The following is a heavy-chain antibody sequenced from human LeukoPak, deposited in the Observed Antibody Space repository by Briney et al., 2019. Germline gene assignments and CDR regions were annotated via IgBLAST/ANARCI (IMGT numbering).Heavy chain of an antibody. CDR3: ARGTYEWLAY. D-gene: IGHD3-22*01. J-gene: IGHJ4*02. CDR2: ISTYNGNT. V-gene: IGHV1-18*01. Sequence: GASVKVSCKASGYTFTSFAINWVRQAPGQGLEWMGWISTYNGNTEYAQKLQGRASMTTDTSTSTAYMELRSLRSDDTAVYYCARGTYEWLAYWGQGTLVTVSS. CDR1: GYTFTSFA.